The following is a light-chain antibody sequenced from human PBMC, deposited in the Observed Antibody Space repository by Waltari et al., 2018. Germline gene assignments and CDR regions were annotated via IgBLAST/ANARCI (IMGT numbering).Light chain of an antibody. CDR3: QQRSNWPPLFT. V-gene: IGKV3-11*01. CDR1: QSVSND. CDR2: DAS. Sequence: EIVLTQSPATLSLSPGDRATLSCRASQSVSNDLAWYQQKPGQAPRLLIYDASNRATGIPARFSGSGSGTDFTLTISSLEPEDFAVYYCQQRSNWPPLFTFGPGTKVDIK. J-gene: IGKJ3*01.